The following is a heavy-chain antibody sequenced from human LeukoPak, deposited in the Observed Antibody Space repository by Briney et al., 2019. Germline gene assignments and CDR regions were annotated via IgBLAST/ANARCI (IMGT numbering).Heavy chain of an antibody. D-gene: IGHD3-9*01. CDR3: DAYFDMRGGPRR. CDR1: GFIFENYG. V-gene: IGHV3-30*03. Sequence: GGSLRLSCAASGFIFENYGMHWVRQAPGQGLQWVAVISYDGNTKYYGDSVKGRFTISRDNSKNTLFLELNSLRAEDTAVYATDAYFDMRGGPRRWGQGTLVSVSS. CDR2: ISYDGNTK. J-gene: IGHJ1*01.